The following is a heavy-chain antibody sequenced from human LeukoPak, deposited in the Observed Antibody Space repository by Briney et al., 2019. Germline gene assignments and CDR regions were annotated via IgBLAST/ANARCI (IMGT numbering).Heavy chain of an antibody. D-gene: IGHD3-22*01. CDR3: ARGPPSSSGYYPPDY. CDR1: GYTFTSYD. Sequence: GASVKVSCKAFGYTFTSYDINWVRQATGQGLEWMGGMNPNSGNTGYAQKFQGRVTMTRNTTISTAYMELRSLRSEDTAVYYCARGPPSSSGYYPPDYWGQGTLVTVSS. CDR2: MNPNSGNT. V-gene: IGHV1-8*01. J-gene: IGHJ4*02.